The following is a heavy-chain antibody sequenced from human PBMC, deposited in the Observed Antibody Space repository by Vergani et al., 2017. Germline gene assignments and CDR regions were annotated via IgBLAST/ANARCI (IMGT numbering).Heavy chain of an antibody. D-gene: IGHD2-21*02. CDR2: IYYSGST. CDR1: GGSISISSYY. CDR3: ARHLAYCGGDCYPYYYGMDV. V-gene: IGHV4-39*01. J-gene: IGHJ6*02. Sequence: QLQLQESGPGLVKPSETLSLTCTVSGGSISISSYYWGWIRQPPGKGLEWIGSIYYSGSTYYNPSLKSRVTISVDTSKNQFSLKLSSVTAADTAVYYCARHLAYCGGDCYPYYYGMDVWGQGTTVTVSS.